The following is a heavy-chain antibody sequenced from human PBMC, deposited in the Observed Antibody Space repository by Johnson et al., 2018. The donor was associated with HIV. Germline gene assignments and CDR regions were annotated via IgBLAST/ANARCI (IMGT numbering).Heavy chain of an antibody. CDR1: GFTFSSYA. CDR3: ASLSSSLFGAFDI. V-gene: IGHV3-66*01. J-gene: IGHJ3*02. CDR2: IYSGGST. D-gene: IGHD6-13*01. Sequence: VQLVESGGGLVQPGRSLRLSCAASGFTFSSYAMHWVRQAPGKGLEWVSVIYSGGSTYYADSVTGIFTISRDNSKNTLYLQMNSLRAEDTAVYYCASLSSSLFGAFDIWGQGTMVTVSS.